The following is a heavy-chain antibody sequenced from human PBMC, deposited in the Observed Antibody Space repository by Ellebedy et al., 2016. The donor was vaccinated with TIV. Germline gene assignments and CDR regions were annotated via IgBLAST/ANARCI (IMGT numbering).Heavy chain of an antibody. V-gene: IGHV3-33*08. CDR1: GFIFSNFG. Sequence: GESLKISCAASGFIFSNFGMHSVRQAPGKGLEWVAVIWFDGTHKYYVDSVKGRFTISRDNPKKMLYLQMNSLRIEDTAVYYCARDLAAFDVWGQGTMVTASS. J-gene: IGHJ3*01. CDR3: ARDLAAFDV. CDR2: IWFDGTHK.